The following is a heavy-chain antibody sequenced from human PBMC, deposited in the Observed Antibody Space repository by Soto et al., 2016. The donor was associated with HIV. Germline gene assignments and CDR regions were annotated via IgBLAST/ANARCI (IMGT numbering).Heavy chain of an antibody. CDR3: TRRWVLLNWYFDL. D-gene: IGHD1-1*01. V-gene: IGHV3-73*01. CDR2: VGDRSHGYAT. CDR1: GSTFSDST. Sequence: EVQLVESGGGLVQPGGSRETTPVQPLGSTFSDSTIHWVRQASGKGLEWIGHVGDRSHGYATAYAASVKGRFTISRDDFKNTASLQMNSLKAEDTAIYYCTRRWVLLNWYFDLWGRGALVTVSS. J-gene: IGHJ2*01.